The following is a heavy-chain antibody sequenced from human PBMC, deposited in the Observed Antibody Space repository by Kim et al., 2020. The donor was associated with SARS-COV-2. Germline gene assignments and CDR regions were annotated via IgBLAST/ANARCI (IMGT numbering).Heavy chain of an antibody. CDR2: ISAYNGNT. D-gene: IGHD2-2*01. V-gene: IGHV1-18*04. CDR1: GYTFTSYG. J-gene: IGHJ6*02. CDR3: ARFQLAPYYYYGMDV. Sequence: ASVKVSCKASGYTFTSYGISWVRQAPGQGLEWMGWISAYNGNTNYAQKLQGRVTMTTDTSTSTAYMELRSLRSDDTAVYYCARFQLAPYYYYGMDVWGQGTTVTVSS.